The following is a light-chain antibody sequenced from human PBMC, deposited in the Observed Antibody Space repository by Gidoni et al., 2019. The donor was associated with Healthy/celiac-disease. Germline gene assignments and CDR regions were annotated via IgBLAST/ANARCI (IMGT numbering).Light chain of an antibody. J-gene: IGLJ2*01. CDR2: RNN. Sequence: QSVLTQPPSASWPPGPRVTISCSGSSSNIGSNYVYWYQQLPGTAPKLLVYRNNQRPSGVPDRFSGSKSGTSASLAISGLRSEDEADYYCAAWDDSLSGVVFGGGTKLTVL. CDR3: AAWDDSLSGVV. V-gene: IGLV1-47*01. CDR1: SSNIGSNY.